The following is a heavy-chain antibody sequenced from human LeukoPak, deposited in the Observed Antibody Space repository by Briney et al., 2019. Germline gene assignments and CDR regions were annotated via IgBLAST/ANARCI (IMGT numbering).Heavy chain of an antibody. CDR3: ARGIEYSSSSGPNWFDP. CDR2: INPSGGST. Sequence: ASVRVSXKASGYTFTSYYMHWVRQAPGQGLEWMGIINPSGGSTTYAQKFQGRVTMTSDTSTRTVYRELSSLRSEDTAVYYCARGIEYSSSSGPNWFDPWGQGTLVTVSS. CDR1: GYTFTSYY. D-gene: IGHD6-6*01. V-gene: IGHV1-46*01. J-gene: IGHJ5*02.